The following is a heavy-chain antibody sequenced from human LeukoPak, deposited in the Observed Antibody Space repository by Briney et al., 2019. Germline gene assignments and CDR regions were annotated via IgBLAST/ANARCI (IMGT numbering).Heavy chain of an antibody. Sequence: PSETLSLTCAVYGGSFSGYYWSWIRQPPGKGLEWIGEINHSGSTNYNPSLKSRVTISVDTSKNQFSLKLSSVTAADTAVYYCARASKIGDCGYWGQGTLVTVSS. J-gene: IGHJ4*02. CDR3: ARASKIGDCGY. D-gene: IGHD2-21*02. CDR1: GGSFSGYY. CDR2: INHSGST. V-gene: IGHV4-34*01.